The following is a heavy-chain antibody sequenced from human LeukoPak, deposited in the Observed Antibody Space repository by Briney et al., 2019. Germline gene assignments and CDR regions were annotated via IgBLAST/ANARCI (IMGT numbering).Heavy chain of an antibody. J-gene: IGHJ3*02. CDR3: ARQQGYYYDSSGDGGFDI. CDR2: IYPGDSDT. Sequence: GESLKISCKGSGYSFTSYWIGWVRQMPGKGLEWMGIIYPGDSDTRYSPSFQGQVTISADKSISTAYLQWSSLKASDTAMYYCARQQGYYYDSSGDGGFDIWGQGTMATVSS. CDR1: GYSFTSYW. V-gene: IGHV5-51*01. D-gene: IGHD3-22*01.